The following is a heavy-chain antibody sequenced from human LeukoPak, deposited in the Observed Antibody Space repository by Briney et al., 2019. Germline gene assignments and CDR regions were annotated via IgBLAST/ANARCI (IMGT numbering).Heavy chain of an antibody. J-gene: IGHJ4*02. CDR2: IYHSGST. CDR1: AYSISSGYY. Sequence: PSETLSLTCTVSAYSISSGYYWGWIRQPPGKGLEWIGSIYHSGSTYYNPSLKSRVTISVDTSKSQFSLMLSSVTAADTAVYFCAGYHAYGVTTPPLGYWGQGTLVTVSS. V-gene: IGHV4-38-2*02. D-gene: IGHD4-17*01. CDR3: AGYHAYGVTTPPLGY.